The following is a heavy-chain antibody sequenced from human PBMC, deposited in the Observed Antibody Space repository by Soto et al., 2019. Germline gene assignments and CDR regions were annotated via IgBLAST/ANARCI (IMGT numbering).Heavy chain of an antibody. CDR2: ISSGSDYI. J-gene: IGHJ4*02. Sequence: GGSLRLSCAASGFTFSNYNMNWVRQAPGKGLEWVSSISSGSDYIYYADTVKGRFTISRDNAKNSLFLQMNSLGAEDTAVYYCARVYYFDSSGYLYWGQGTLVTVS. D-gene: IGHD3-22*01. CDR3: ARVYYFDSSGYLY. CDR1: GFTFSNYN. V-gene: IGHV3-21*01.